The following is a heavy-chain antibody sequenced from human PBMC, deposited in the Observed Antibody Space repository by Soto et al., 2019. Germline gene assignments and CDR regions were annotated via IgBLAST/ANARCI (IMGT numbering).Heavy chain of an antibody. CDR3: ARDARGTRGFDEMDI. V-gene: IGHV1-2*02. CDR1: GYIFTGYH. D-gene: IGHD3-9*01. Sequence: ASVEVSCKASGYIFTGYHMHWVRQAPGRGLEWMGWINPNSGDTEYAQNFQGRVTMTRDTSFNLVYMEMSGLMSDDTAVYYCARDARGTRGFDEMDIWGQGTTVTVSS. CDR2: INPNSGDT. J-gene: IGHJ6*02.